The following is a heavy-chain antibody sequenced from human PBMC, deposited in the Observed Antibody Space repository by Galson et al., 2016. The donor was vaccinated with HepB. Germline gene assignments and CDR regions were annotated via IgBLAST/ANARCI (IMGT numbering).Heavy chain of an antibody. V-gene: IGHV6-1*01. D-gene: IGHD3-10*01. CDR1: GDSVYNNSAA. CDR2: TFYRSTWEN. J-gene: IGHJ6*02. CDR3: ARAVMRGRGMDV. Sequence: AISGDSVYNNSAAWVWIRQSPSRGLEWLGRTFYRSTWENHYAGSVKNRITNSPDTSRNQFSLHLNSVTPEDTAVYYGARAVMRGRGMDVWGQGTTVTVSS.